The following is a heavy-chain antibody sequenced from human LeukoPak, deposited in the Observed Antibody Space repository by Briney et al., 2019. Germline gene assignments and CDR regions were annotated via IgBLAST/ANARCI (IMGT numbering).Heavy chain of an antibody. D-gene: IGHD3-22*01. J-gene: IGHJ4*02. Sequence: GGSLRLSCAASGLTFSSYGMHWVRQAPGKGLEWVAVISYDGSNKYYADSVKGRFTISRDNSKNTLYLRMNSLRAEDTAVYYCAHLPLRYYYASSDDYPDYWGRGTLVTVSS. CDR2: ISYDGSNK. V-gene: IGHV3-30*03. CDR3: AHLPLRYYYASSDDYPDY. CDR1: GLTFSSYG.